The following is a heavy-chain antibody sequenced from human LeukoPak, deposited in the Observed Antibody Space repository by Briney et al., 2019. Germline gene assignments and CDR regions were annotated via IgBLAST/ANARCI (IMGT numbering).Heavy chain of an antibody. Sequence: SETLSLTCTVSGGSISSSSYYWGWIRQPPGKGLEWIGSIYYSGSTYYNPSLKSRVTISVDTSKNQFSLKLSSVTAADTAVYYCASSVVNYGGNSGWFDPWGQGTLVTVSS. CDR1: GGSISSSSYY. J-gene: IGHJ5*02. CDR3: ASSVVNYGGNSGWFDP. CDR2: IYYSGST. D-gene: IGHD4-23*01. V-gene: IGHV4-39*01.